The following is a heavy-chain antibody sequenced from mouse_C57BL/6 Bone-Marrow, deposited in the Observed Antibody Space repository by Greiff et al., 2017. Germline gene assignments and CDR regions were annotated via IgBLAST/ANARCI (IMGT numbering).Heavy chain of an antibody. J-gene: IGHJ2*01. Sequence: EVKVEESEGGLVQPGSSMKLSCTASGFTFSDYYMAWVRQVPEKGLEWVANINYDGSSTYYLDSLKSRFIISRDNAKNILYLQMSSLKSEDTATYYCARDYDGYYDYFDYWGQGTTLTVSS. CDR2: INYDGSST. CDR3: ARDYDGYYDYFDY. CDR1: GFTFSDYY. V-gene: IGHV5-16*01. D-gene: IGHD2-3*01.